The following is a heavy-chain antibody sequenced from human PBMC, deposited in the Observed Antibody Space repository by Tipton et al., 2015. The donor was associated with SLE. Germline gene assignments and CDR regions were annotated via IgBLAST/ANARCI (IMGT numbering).Heavy chain of an antibody. CDR2: IYHSGTT. Sequence: TLSLTCTVSGFSISRYYWGWFRQPPGKGLEWLGTIYHSGTTYYNPSLKSRLSMSADTSKNQFSLSRTSVTAADTALYYCARHNRGSRGGRPGRIDYWGQGTQVTVSS. CDR3: ARHNRGSRGGRPGRIDY. CDR1: GFSISRYY. J-gene: IGHJ4*02. V-gene: IGHV4-38-2*02. D-gene: IGHD2-15*01.